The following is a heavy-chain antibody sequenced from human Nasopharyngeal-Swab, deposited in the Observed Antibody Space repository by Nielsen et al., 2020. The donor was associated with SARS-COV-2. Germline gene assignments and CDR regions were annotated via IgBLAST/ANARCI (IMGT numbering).Heavy chain of an antibody. Sequence: GSLRLSCTVSGGSISSYYWSWIRQPPGKGLEWIGYIYYSGSTNYNPSLKSRVTISVVTSKNQFSLKLSSVTAADTAVYYCARDHQLGAGSSLLYYYYGMDVWGQGTTVTVSS. CDR3: ARDHQLGAGSSLLYYYYGMDV. V-gene: IGHV4-59*01. CDR2: IYYSGST. CDR1: GGSISSYY. D-gene: IGHD6-13*01. J-gene: IGHJ6*02.